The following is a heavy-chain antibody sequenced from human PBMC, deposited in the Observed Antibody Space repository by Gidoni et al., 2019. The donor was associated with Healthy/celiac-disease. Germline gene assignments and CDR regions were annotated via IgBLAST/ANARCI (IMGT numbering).Heavy chain of an antibody. V-gene: IGHV1-2*04. Sequence: QVQLVQSGAEVKKPGASVKVSCTASGYTFTGYYMHWVRHAPGQGLEWMGWINPNSGGTNYAQKFQGWVTMTRDTSISTAYMELSRLRSDDTAVYYCARSFNGYNYNSFDYWGQGTLVTVSS. D-gene: IGHD5-12*01. J-gene: IGHJ4*02. CDR2: INPNSGGT. CDR3: ARSFNGYNYNSFDY. CDR1: GYTFTGYY.